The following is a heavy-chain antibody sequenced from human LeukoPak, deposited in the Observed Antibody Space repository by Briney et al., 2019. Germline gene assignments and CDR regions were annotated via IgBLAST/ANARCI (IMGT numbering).Heavy chain of an antibody. CDR3: ARDTSYDSTLDYYYYMDV. D-gene: IGHD3-22*01. J-gene: IGHJ6*03. CDR1: GFTFSSYS. CDR2: ISSSSSYI. Sequence: GGSLRLSCAASGFTFSSYSMNWVRQAPGKGLEWVSSISSSSSYIYYADSVKGRFTISRDNAKNSLYLQMNSLRAEDTAVYYCARDTSYDSTLDYYYYMDVWGKGTTVTVSS. V-gene: IGHV3-21*01.